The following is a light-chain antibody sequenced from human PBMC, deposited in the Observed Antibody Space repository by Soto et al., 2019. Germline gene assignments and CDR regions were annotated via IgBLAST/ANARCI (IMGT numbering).Light chain of an antibody. Sequence: QSVLTQPRSVSGSPGHSVTISCTGTSSDVGGYDYVSWYQQHPGKAPKLLISDVSKRPSGVPDRFSGSKSGNTASLTISGLQVEDEADYYCCSYAGSYTFVVFGGGTKVTVL. CDR3: CSYAGSYTFVV. V-gene: IGLV2-11*01. CDR1: SSDVGGYDY. CDR2: DVS. J-gene: IGLJ2*01.